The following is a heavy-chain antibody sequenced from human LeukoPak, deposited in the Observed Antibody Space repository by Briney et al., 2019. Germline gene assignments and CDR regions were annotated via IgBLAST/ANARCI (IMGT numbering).Heavy chain of an antibody. CDR3: AKSGLRYGSGSFDY. J-gene: IGHJ4*02. Sequence: GGSLRLSCTASGFTFSSFGMHWVRQAPGKGLEWVAFIQYDTGNKYYADSVKGRFTISRDNSKNTLYLQLNRLRGEDTAVYYCAKSGLRYGSGSFDYWGLGTLVTVSS. CDR1: GFTFSSFG. V-gene: IGHV3-30*02. D-gene: IGHD3-10*01. CDR2: IQYDTGNK.